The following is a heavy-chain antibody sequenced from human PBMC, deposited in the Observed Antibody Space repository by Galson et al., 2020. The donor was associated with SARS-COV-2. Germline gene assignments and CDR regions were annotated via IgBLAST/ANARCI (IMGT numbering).Heavy chain of an antibody. V-gene: IGHV1-2*02. J-gene: IGHJ6*02. D-gene: IGHD5-18*01. Sequence: ASVKVSCKASGYTFTGYYMHWVRQAPGQGLEWMGWINPNSGGTKYAQKFQGRVTMTRDTSISTAYMELSRLRSDDTAVYYCARDRILMYSYDGLLPLGDYYYGMDVWGQGTTVTVSS. CDR3: ARDRILMYSYDGLLPLGDYYYGMDV. CDR1: GYTFTGYY. CDR2: INPNSGGT.